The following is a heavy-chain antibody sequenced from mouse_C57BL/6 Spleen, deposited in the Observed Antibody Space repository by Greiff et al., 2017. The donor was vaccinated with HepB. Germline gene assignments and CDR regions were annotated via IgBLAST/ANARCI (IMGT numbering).Heavy chain of an antibody. J-gene: IGHJ4*01. Sequence: VQLQESGPELVKPGASVKISCKASGYAFSSSWMNWVKQRPGKGLEWIGRIYPGDGDTNYNGKFKGKATLTADKSSSTAYMQLSSLTSEDSAVYFCAFTTVVERYAMDYWGQGTSVTVSS. CDR1: GYAFSSSW. CDR2: IYPGDGDT. CDR3: AFTTVVERYAMDY. D-gene: IGHD1-1*01. V-gene: IGHV1-82*01.